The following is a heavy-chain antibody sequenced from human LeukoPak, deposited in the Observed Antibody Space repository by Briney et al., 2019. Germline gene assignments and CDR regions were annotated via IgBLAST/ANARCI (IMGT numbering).Heavy chain of an antibody. CDR1: GFTFNTYA. CDR3: ARNYDFWSGYPPAYMDV. D-gene: IGHD3-3*01. J-gene: IGHJ6*03. V-gene: IGHV3-23*01. Sequence: GGSLRLSCAASGFTFNTYAMSWVRQAPGKGLEWVSTISGNGGSTYYADSVKGRFTISRDNSKNTLYLQMNSLRAEDTAVYYCARNYDFWSGYPPAYMDVWGKGTTVTVSS. CDR2: ISGNGGST.